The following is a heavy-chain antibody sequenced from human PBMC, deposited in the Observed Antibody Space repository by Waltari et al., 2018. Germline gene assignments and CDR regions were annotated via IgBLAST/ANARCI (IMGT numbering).Heavy chain of an antibody. J-gene: IGHJ4*02. D-gene: IGHD3-22*01. CDR1: GGSFSGYY. CDR3: ARGFSYYDSSNDY. Sequence: QVQLQQWGAGLLKPSETLSLTCAVYGGSFSGYYWSWNRQPPGKGLEWIGEINHSGSTNYNPSLKSRVTISVDTSKNQFSLKLSSVTAADTAVYYCARGFSYYDSSNDYWGQGTLVTVSS. V-gene: IGHV4-34*01. CDR2: INHSGST.